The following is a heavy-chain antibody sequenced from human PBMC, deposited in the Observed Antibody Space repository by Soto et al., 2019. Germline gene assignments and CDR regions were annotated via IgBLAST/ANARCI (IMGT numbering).Heavy chain of an antibody. CDR2: IYFAGST. CDR1: GGSINGYY. V-gene: IGHV4-59*08. J-gene: IGHJ5*02. Sequence: SETLSLTCTVFGGSINGYYWSWIRQPPGKGLEWIAYIYFAGSTNYNPSLKSRANISVDTSNNQFSLKLSSVTASDTAIYYCARHRFSGLGEVNWFGPWGQGTLVTVSS. CDR3: ARHRFSGLGEVNWFGP. D-gene: IGHD3-10*01.